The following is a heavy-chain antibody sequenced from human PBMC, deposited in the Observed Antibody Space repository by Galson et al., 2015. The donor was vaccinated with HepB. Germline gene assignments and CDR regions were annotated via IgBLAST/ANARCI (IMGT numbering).Heavy chain of an antibody. CDR2: ISYDGNNK. CDR3: AKFAIPRYSYDGKTYYYYGMDV. CDR1: GFTFSNFG. D-gene: IGHD5-18*01. Sequence: SLRLSCAASGFTFSNFGMHWVRLAPGKGLEWVAVISYDGNNKYYADSVKGRFTISRDNSKNTLYLQMNSLRAEDTAVYYCAKFAIPRYSYDGKTYYYYGMDVWGQGTTVTVSS. V-gene: IGHV3-30*18. J-gene: IGHJ6*02.